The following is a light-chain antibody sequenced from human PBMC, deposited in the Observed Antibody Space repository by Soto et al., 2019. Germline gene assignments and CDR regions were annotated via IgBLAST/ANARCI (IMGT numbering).Light chain of an antibody. Sequence: QSALTQPASVSGSPGQSITISCTGTSSDVGGYSYVSWYQQHPGKTPKLMIYEVSNRPSGVSHRFSGSKSGNTASLTISGLQHDDEADYYCSSFSSITREVFGGGTKVTVL. J-gene: IGLJ2*01. CDR2: EVS. CDR1: SSDVGGYSY. CDR3: SSFSSITREV. V-gene: IGLV2-14*01.